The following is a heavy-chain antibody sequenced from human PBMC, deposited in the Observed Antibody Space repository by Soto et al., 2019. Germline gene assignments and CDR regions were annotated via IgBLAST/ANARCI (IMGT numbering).Heavy chain of an antibody. V-gene: IGHV1-69*02. D-gene: IGHD2-15*01. Sequence: QVQLVQSGAEVKKPGSSVKVSCKASGGTFSSYTISWVRQAPGQGLEWMGRIIPILGIANYAQKCQGRVTITADKSTSTAYMELSSLRSEDTAVYYCARGYCSGGSCYLNDAFDIWGQGTMVTVSS. CDR2: IIPILGIA. CDR3: ARGYCSGGSCYLNDAFDI. CDR1: GGTFSSYT. J-gene: IGHJ3*02.